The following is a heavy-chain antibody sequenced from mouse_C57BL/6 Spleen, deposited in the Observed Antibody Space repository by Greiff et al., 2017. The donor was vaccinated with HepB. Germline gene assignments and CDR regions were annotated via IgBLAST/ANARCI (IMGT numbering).Heavy chain of an antibody. J-gene: IGHJ2*01. Sequence: QVQLKQPGAELVRPGSSVKLSCKASGYTFTSYWMHWVKQRPIQGLEWIGNIDPSDSETHYNQKFKDKATLTVDKSSSTAYMQLSSLTSEDSAVYYCARRGINWDDPYYFDYWGQGTTLTVSS. CDR1: GYTFTSYW. D-gene: IGHD4-1*01. CDR3: ARRGINWDDPYYFDY. V-gene: IGHV1-52*01. CDR2: IDPSDSET.